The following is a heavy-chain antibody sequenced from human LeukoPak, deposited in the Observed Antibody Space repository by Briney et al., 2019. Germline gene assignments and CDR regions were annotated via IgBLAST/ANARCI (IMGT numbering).Heavy chain of an antibody. J-gene: IGHJ6*02. CDR2: IKTDGSEK. CDR3: ARDVSVSGMDV. Sequence: GGSLRLSCAASGFILSNYWMSWVRQAPGKGLEWVANIKTDGSEKYYVDSVKGRFTISRDNPKNSLYLQMNSLRAEDTAIYYCARDVSVSGMDVRGQGTTVTVSS. D-gene: IGHD5/OR15-5a*01. V-gene: IGHV3-7*01. CDR1: GFILSNYW.